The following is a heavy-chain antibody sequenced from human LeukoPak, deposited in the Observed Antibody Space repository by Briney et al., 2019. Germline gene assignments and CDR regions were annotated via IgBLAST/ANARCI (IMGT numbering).Heavy chain of an antibody. Sequence: SETLSLTCAVYGGSFSGYYWSWIRQPPGKGLEWIGSIYYSGSTYYNPSLKSRVTISVDTSKNQFSLKLSSVTAADTAVYYCARIATAPFGYYMDVWGKGTAVSISS. J-gene: IGHJ6*03. D-gene: IGHD6-13*01. CDR2: IYYSGST. V-gene: IGHV4-34*01. CDR1: GGSFSGYY. CDR3: ARIATAPFGYYMDV.